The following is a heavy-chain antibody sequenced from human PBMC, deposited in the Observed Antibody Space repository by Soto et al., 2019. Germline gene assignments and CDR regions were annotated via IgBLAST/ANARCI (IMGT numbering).Heavy chain of an antibody. CDR1: GFTFSSYA. CDR2: ISGSGGIT. D-gene: IGHD3-22*01. CDR3: AKDLYSGYYSNYGMDV. Sequence: GGSLRLSCAASGFTFSSYAMSCVRQAPGKGLEWVSAISGSGGITYYADSVNGRFTISRDNSKNTLYLQMNSLRAEDTAVYYSAKDLYSGYYSNYGMDVWGQGTKVTVSS. J-gene: IGHJ6*02. V-gene: IGHV3-23*01.